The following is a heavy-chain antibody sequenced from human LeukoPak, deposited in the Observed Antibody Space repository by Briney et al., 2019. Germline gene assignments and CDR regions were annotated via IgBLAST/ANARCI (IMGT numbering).Heavy chain of an antibody. V-gene: IGHV1-18*01. CDR3: ARDRGDILSGLYMDV. CDR1: GYTFTRYG. J-gene: IGHJ6*03. CDR2: ISAYNGHT. Sequence: ASVKVSCKASGYTFTRYGVSWVRQAPGQGLECMGWISAYNGHTNHARTFQGRVTMTTDTSTSTASMELRSLRSDDTAVYYCARDRGDILSGLYMDVWGKGTTVTVSS. D-gene: IGHD3-9*01.